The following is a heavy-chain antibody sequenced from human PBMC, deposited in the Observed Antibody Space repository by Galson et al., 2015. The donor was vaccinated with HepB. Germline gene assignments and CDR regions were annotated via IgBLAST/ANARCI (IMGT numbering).Heavy chain of an antibody. J-gene: IGHJ4*02. V-gene: IGHV1-18*01. D-gene: IGHD3/OR15-3a*01. Sequence: SVRVSCTASGYTFTNYGIHWVRQAPGQGLEWVGWINVHTSDKNSAHKFQGRLTMTTDTSTNTAYMELRSLASEDTAVYYCARRLWAGYYRYPDFDHWGQGTLVTVSS. CDR2: INVHTSDK. CDR1: GYTFTNYG. CDR3: ARRLWAGYYRYPDFDH.